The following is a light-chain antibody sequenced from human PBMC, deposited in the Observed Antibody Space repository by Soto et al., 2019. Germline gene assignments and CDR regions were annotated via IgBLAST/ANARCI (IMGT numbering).Light chain of an antibody. CDR3: QQYGNSPLT. CDR2: GAS. V-gene: IGKV3-20*01. Sequence: EIVLTQSPGTLSLSPGDRVTLSCRASQSVSSSSLAWYQQRPGQAPRLLISGASSRATGIPDRFSGSGSGTDFTLTISRLEPEDFAVYYCQQYGNSPLTFGGGTKVEIK. J-gene: IGKJ4*01. CDR1: QSVSSSS.